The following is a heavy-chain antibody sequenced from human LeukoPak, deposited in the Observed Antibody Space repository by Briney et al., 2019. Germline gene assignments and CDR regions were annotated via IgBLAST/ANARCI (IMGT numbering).Heavy chain of an antibody. Sequence: PSETLSLTCIVSGGSMTSGDYSWTWIRQYPDKGLEWIGYIYNGGSTSYRPSLRSRVTMSQDTSQNRFYLNLRFVTAADTAVYYCARHTRNHGLEVWGQGTTVTVSS. CDR3: ARHTRNHGLEV. V-gene: IGHV4-31*03. CDR2: IYNGGST. D-gene: IGHD5-18*01. J-gene: IGHJ6*02. CDR1: GGSMTSGDYS.